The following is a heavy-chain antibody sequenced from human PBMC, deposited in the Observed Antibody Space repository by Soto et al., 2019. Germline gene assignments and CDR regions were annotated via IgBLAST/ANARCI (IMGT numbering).Heavy chain of an antibody. Sequence: SVKVSCKASGGTFSSYRINWVRQAPGQGLEWVGGIVPIYRTADYAQKFQGRVTITADESARTSYMELRSLKSQDTAVYYCARHSPVQWMADNWFDPWGQGTLVTVSS. V-gene: IGHV1-69*13. D-gene: IGHD6-19*01. CDR3: ARHSPVQWMADNWFDP. J-gene: IGHJ5*02. CDR2: IVPIYRTA. CDR1: GGTFSSYR.